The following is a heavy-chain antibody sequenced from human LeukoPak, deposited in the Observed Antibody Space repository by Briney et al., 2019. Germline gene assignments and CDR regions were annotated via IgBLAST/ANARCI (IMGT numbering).Heavy chain of an antibody. V-gene: IGHV4-61*02. CDR3: ARDRGYSYGFGY. CDR2: IYSRGTT. CDR1: GGSISSGSYH. D-gene: IGHD5-18*01. J-gene: IGHJ4*02. Sequence: SSETLSLTCTVSGGSISSGSYHWSWIRQPAGKGLEWIGRIYSRGTTNYNLSLKSRATISVDTSKNQFSLKVSSVTAADTAVYYCARDRGYSYGFGYWGQGTLVTVSS.